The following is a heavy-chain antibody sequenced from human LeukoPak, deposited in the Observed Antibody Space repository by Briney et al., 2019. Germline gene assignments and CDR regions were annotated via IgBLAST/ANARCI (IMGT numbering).Heavy chain of an antibody. Sequence: EASVKASCKASGYTFTSYAINWVRQAPGQGLEWMGWVGPYHGNTTYAQKFQGRLAMTTDKSTTTAYMELRSLTSDDTALYYCAKNFRTLASRRTSPFDSWGQGTLVIVSS. V-gene: IGHV1-18*01. CDR3: AKNFRTLASRRTSPFDS. CDR2: VGPYHGNT. J-gene: IGHJ4*02. CDR1: GYTFTSYA. D-gene: IGHD6-6*01.